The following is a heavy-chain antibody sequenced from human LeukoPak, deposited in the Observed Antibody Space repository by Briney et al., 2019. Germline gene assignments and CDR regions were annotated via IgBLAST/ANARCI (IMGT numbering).Heavy chain of an antibody. CDR3: ARGPLIAAAGTW. D-gene: IGHD6-13*01. Sequence: GGSLRLSCAASGFTFSTYSMHWVRQAPGKGLEWVAVISYDGSNKYYADSVKGRFTISRDNAKNSLFLQMNSLRAEDTAVYYCARGPLIAAAGTWWGQGTLVTVSS. CDR1: GFTFSTYS. J-gene: IGHJ4*02. V-gene: IGHV3-30*04. CDR2: ISYDGSNK.